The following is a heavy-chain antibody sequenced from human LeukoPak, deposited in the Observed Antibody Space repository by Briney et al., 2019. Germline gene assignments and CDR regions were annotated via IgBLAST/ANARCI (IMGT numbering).Heavy chain of an antibody. D-gene: IGHD3-3*01. CDR3: AGITIFGVVLY. Sequence: PSETLSLTCTVSGGSISSSSYYWGWIRQPPGKGLEWIGSIYYSGSTYYNPSLKSRVTISVDTSKNQFSLKLSSVTAADTAVYYCAGITIFGVVLYWGQGTLVTVS. CDR1: GGSISSSSYY. CDR2: IYYSGST. V-gene: IGHV4-39*01. J-gene: IGHJ4*02.